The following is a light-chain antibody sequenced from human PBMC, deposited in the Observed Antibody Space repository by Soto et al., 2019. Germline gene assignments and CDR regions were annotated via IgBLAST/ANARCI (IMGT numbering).Light chain of an antibody. V-gene: IGKV1-13*02. CDR1: QGISSA. J-gene: IGKJ1*01. Sequence: AIQLTQSPSSLSASVGDRVTITCRASQGISSALAWYQQKPGKAPKLLIYDASSLESGVPSRFSGSGSGTEFTLTISSLQPDDFATYYCQQYNSYSLTFGQGTKVDI. CDR3: QQYNSYSLT. CDR2: DAS.